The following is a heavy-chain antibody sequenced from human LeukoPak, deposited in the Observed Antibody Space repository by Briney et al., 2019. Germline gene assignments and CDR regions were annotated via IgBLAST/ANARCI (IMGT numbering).Heavy chain of an antibody. J-gene: IGHJ4*02. Sequence: LVKVSCKASGGTFSSYTISSVRHAPGQGLEWMGGIIPILGIANYAQKFQGRVTITADKSTSTAYMELSSLRSADTAVYYCARDGAVAARPDSDWGQGTLVTVSS. CDR3: ARDGAVAARPDSD. D-gene: IGHD6-6*01. CDR1: GGTFSSYT. CDR2: IIPILGIA. V-gene: IGHV1-69*10.